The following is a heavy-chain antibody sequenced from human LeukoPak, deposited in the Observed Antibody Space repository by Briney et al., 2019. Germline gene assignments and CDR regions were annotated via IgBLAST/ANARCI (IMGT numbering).Heavy chain of an antibody. CDR3: ARARYNNGLVY. CDR2: IKTDGSII. CDR1: TFTFSSYW. Sequence: GGSLRLSCTAATFTFSSYWMHCVRQPPGKGLGWVSHIKTDGSIINYADSVEGPFSIATEKAKSTLYLQINSLRAEDTAVYYCARARYNNGLVYWGQGTLVTASS. V-gene: IGHV3-74*01. D-gene: IGHD1-14*01. J-gene: IGHJ4*02.